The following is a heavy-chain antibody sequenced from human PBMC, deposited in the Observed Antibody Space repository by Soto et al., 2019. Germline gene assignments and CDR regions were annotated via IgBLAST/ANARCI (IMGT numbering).Heavy chain of an antibody. Sequence: GGSLRLSCAASGFTFSSYGMHWVRQAPGKGLEWVAVIPYDGSNKYYADSVKGRFTISRDNSKNTLYLQMNSLGAEDTAVYYCANTEYSSSWYGSYYYYGMDVWGQGTTVTVSS. CDR1: GFTFSSYG. V-gene: IGHV3-30*18. CDR2: IPYDGSNK. J-gene: IGHJ6*02. CDR3: ANTEYSSSWYGSYYYYGMDV. D-gene: IGHD6-13*01.